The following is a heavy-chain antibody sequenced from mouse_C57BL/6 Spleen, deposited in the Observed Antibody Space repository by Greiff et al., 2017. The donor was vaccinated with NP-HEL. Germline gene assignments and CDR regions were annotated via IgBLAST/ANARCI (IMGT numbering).Heavy chain of an antibody. CDR3: TTPQLGPFAY. J-gene: IGHJ3*01. CDR1: GFNIKDDY. V-gene: IGHV14-4*01. D-gene: IGHD4-1*02. Sequence: EVQPQQSGAELVRPGASVKLSCTASGFNIKDDYMHWVKRRPEQGLEWIGWIDPENGDTEYASKFQGQATITADPSSNTAYLQLSSLTSEDTAVYYCTTPQLGPFAYWGQGTLVTVSA. CDR2: IDPENGDT.